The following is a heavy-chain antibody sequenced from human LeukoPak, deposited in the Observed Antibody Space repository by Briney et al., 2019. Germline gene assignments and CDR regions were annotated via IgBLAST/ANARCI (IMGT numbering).Heavy chain of an antibody. Sequence: PGGSQRLSCAASGFSVSSNFMSWVRQAPGKGLEWVSVIYSGGTTYYADSVKGRFTISRDNSKNTLSLQMNNLRAEDTAVYYCARDGYGSNYMDVWGKRTTVTVSS. CDR3: ARDGYGSNYMDV. CDR1: GFSVSSNF. D-gene: IGHD1-26*01. V-gene: IGHV3-53*01. J-gene: IGHJ6*03. CDR2: IYSGGTT.